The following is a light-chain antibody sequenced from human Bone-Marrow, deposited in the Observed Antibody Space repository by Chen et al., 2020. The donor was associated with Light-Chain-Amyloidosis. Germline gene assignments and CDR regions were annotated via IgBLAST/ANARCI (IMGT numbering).Light chain of an antibody. V-gene: IGLV3-25*03. J-gene: IGLJ2*01. CDR1: DLPTKY. Sequence: SYELTQPPSVSVSPGQTARITCSGDDLPTKYAYWYQQKPGQAPVLVIHRDTERPSGISERFPGSSSGTTATLTISGVQAEAEADYHCQSADSSGNDEVIFGGGTKLTVL. CDR2: RDT. CDR3: QSADSSGNDEVI.